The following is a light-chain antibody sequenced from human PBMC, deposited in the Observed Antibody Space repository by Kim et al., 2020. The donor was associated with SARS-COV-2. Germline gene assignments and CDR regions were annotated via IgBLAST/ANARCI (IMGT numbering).Light chain of an antibody. J-gene: IGLJ2*01. CDR3: NSRDSNDNVV. V-gene: IGLV3-19*01. CDR1: SLRSYY. CDR2: GKN. Sequence: SSELTQDPAVSVALGQTVSITCQGDSLRSYYATWYQQKPGQAPILVIYGKNNRPSGIPDRFSCSSSGNTASLTITGTQAGDEADYYCNSRDSNDNVVFGGGTQLTVL.